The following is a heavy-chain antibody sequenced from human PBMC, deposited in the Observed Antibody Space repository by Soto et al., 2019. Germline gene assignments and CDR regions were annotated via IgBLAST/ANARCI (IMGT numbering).Heavy chain of an antibody. CDR3: ARPRSPHDAFDI. Sequence: SETLSLTRTVSGGSISSYYWSWIRQPPGKGLEWIGYIYYSGSTNYNPSLKSRVTISVDTSKNQFSLKLSSVTAADTAVYYCARPRSPHDAFDIWGQGTMVTVSS. CDR2: IYYSGST. J-gene: IGHJ3*02. CDR1: GGSISSYY. V-gene: IGHV4-59*01.